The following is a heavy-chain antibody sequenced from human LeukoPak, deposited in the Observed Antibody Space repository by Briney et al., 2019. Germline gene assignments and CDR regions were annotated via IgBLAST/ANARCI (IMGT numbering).Heavy chain of an antibody. J-gene: IGHJ3*02. CDR1: GYTFTSYG. Sequence: ASVKVSCKASGYTFTSYGISWVRQAPGQGLEWMGWISAYNGNTNYVQKLQGRVTMTTDTSTSTAYMELRSLRSDDTAVYYCARDPLNYYDSSALGDIWGQGTMVTVSS. D-gene: IGHD3-22*01. CDR2: ISAYNGNT. V-gene: IGHV1-18*01. CDR3: ARDPLNYYDSSALGDI.